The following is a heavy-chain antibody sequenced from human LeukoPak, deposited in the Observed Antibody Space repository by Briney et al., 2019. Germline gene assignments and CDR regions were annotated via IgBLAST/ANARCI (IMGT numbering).Heavy chain of an antibody. D-gene: IGHD1-26*01. CDR2: INHSGST. J-gene: IGHJ4*02. CDR3: ARDQDWDLQSLRYFDY. CDR1: GGSFSGYY. Sequence: SETLSLTCAVYGGSFSGYYWSWIRQSPGKGLEWIGEINHSGSTNYNPSLKSRVTISVDTSKNQFSLKQSSVTAADTAVYYCARDQDWDLQSLRYFDYWGQGTLVTVSS. V-gene: IGHV4-34*01.